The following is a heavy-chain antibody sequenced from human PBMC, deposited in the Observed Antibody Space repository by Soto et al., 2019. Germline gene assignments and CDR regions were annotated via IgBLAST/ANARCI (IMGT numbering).Heavy chain of an antibody. J-gene: IGHJ6*02. CDR1: GYTFTGYY. CDR2: INPNSGGT. Sequence: QVQLVQSGAEVKKPGASVTVSCKASGYTFTGYYMHWVRQAPGQGLEWMGWINPNSGGTNYAQKFQGRVTMTRDTSISTAYMELSRLRSDDTAVYYCARDRYSGYDKHYYYYYGMDVWGQGTTVTVSS. D-gene: IGHD5-12*01. V-gene: IGHV1-2*02. CDR3: ARDRYSGYDKHYYYYYGMDV.